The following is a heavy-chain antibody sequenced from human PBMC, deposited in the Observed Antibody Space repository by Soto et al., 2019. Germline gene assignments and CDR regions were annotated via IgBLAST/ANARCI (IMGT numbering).Heavy chain of an antibody. CDR3: ARDSDIVLVPAAIRSGYYYYYVMDV. J-gene: IGHJ6*02. D-gene: IGHD2-2*02. V-gene: IGHV1-69*13. Sequence: SVKVSCKASGGTFSSYAISWVRQAPVQGLEWMGGIIPIFGTANYAQKFQGRVTITADESTSTAYMELSSLRSDDTSVYYCARDSDIVLVPAAIRSGYYYYYVMDVWGQGPTVTV. CDR1: GGTFSSYA. CDR2: IIPIFGTA.